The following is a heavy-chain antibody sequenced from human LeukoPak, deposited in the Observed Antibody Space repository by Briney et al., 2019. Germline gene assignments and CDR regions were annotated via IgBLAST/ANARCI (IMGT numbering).Heavy chain of an antibody. CDR1: GGSISSYY. V-gene: IGHV4-59*01. J-gene: IGHJ4*02. Sequence: SETLSLTCTVSGGSISSYYWSWTRQPPGKGLEWIGYIYYSGSTNYNPSLKSRVTISVDTSKNQFSLKLSSVTAADTAVYYCARAERSEPFDYWGQGTLVTVSS. CDR2: IYYSGST. D-gene: IGHD5-24*01. CDR3: ARAERSEPFDY.